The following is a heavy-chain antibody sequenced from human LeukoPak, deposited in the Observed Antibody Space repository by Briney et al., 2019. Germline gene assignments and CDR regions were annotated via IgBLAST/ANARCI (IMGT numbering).Heavy chain of an antibody. D-gene: IGHD5/OR15-5a*01. J-gene: IGHJ4*02. V-gene: IGHV3-7*01. CDR1: GFPFSSHW. CDR3: ARPVANIYETLDY. Sequence: GVSLRLSCAASGFPFSSHWMTWLRETPGKAVEGVANINQDGGVKHYGHSVKGRLTISRDNAKNSLYLQMNSLRAEDGAVYYCARPVANIYETLDYWGQGILVTVSS. CDR2: INQDGGVK.